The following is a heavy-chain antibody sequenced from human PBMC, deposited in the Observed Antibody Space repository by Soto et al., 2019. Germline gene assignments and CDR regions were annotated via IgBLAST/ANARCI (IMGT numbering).Heavy chain of an antibody. J-gene: IGHJ4*02. V-gene: IGHV4-59*08. Sequence: PSETLSLTCTVSGGSISSYYWSWIRQPPGKGLEWIGYIYYSGSTNYNPSLKSRVTISVDTSKNQFSLKLSSVTAADTAVYYCARLVVVPAASYYFDYWGQGTLVTV. CDR2: IYYSGST. CDR3: ARLVVVPAASYYFDY. CDR1: GGSISSYY. D-gene: IGHD2-2*01.